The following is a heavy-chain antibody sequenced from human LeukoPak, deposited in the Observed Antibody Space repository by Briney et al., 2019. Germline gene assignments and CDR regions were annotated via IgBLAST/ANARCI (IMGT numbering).Heavy chain of an antibody. CDR1: GGSISSYY. J-gene: IGHJ4*02. V-gene: IGHV4-59*08. CDR2: IYYSGST. Sequence: SETLSLTCTVSGGSISSYYWSWIRQPPGKGLEWIGYIYYSGSTNYNPSLKSRVTISVDTSKNQFSLNLSSVTAADTAVYYCAKSGGSGLIDYWGQGTLVTVSS. CDR3: AKSGGSGLIDY. D-gene: IGHD1-26*01.